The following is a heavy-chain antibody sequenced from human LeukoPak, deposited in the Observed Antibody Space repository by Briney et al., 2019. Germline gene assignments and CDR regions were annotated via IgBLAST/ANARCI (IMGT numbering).Heavy chain of an antibody. CDR3: ARGGSGGYCSGGSCYPSPGWFDR. CDR2: INPNSGGR. V-gene: IGHV1-2*02. D-gene: IGHD2-15*01. J-gene: IGHJ5*02. Sequence: ASVTLSFTSSASTFTVYYMHWIRQAPGQGLEWMGWINPNSGGRNYSQKFQGRVTMTRDTSISTAYMELSRLRSDDTAVYYCARGGSGGYCSGGSCYPSPGWFDRWGQGTLVTVSS. CDR1: ASTFTVYY.